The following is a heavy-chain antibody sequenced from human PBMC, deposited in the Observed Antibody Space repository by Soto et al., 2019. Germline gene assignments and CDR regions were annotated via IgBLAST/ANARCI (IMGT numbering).Heavy chain of an antibody. CDR1: GFTFSRYW. CDR2: IKQDGSEK. D-gene: IGHD3-3*01. Sequence: PGGSLRLSCAASGFTFSRYWMSWVRQAPRKGLEWVANIKQDGSEKYYVDSVKGRFTISRDNAKNSVYLQMNSLRAEDTAVYYWARDRKTDYDFWSGYLTGYWGPGTLVTVSS. V-gene: IGHV3-7*01. J-gene: IGHJ4*02. CDR3: ARDRKTDYDFWSGYLTGY.